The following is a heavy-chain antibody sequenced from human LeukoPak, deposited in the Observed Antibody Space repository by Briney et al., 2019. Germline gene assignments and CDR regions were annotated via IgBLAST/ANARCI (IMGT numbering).Heavy chain of an antibody. Sequence: GGSLRLSCAASGFTFSSYWMSWVRQAPGKGLEWVANIKQDESEIYYVDSVKGRFTISRDNSKNTLYLQMNSLRAEDTAVYYCAKEGYYDSSGYYEYYFDYWGQGTLVTVSS. D-gene: IGHD3-22*01. CDR1: GFTFSSYW. J-gene: IGHJ4*02. CDR2: IKQDESEI. V-gene: IGHV3-7*03. CDR3: AKEGYYDSSGYYEYYFDY.